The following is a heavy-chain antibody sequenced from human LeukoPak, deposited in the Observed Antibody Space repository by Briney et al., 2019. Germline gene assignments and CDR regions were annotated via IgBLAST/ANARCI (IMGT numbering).Heavy chain of an antibody. V-gene: IGHV3-30*04. J-gene: IGHJ5*02. Sequence: GGSLRLSCAASGFTFSSYAMHWVRQAPGKGLEWVAVISYDGSNKYYADSVKGRFTISRDNSKNTLYLQMNSLRSEDTAVYYCARARDSGYDLNWFDPWGQGTLVTVSS. CDR1: GFTFSSYA. D-gene: IGHD5-12*01. CDR3: ARARDSGYDLNWFDP. CDR2: ISYDGSNK.